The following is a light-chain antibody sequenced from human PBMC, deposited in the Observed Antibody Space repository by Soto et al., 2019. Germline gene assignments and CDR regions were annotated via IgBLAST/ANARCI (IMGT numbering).Light chain of an antibody. Sequence: EIVMTQSPATVPVSRLGVVTLCCMASQSISGNLAWYQQKPGQAPRLLIYGASTRATGIPARFSGSGSGTEFNLTISSLQSEDFAVYYCQQYNNWPWTFGQGTKVDIK. V-gene: IGKV3-15*01. CDR2: GAS. J-gene: IGKJ1*01. CDR3: QQYNNWPWT. CDR1: QSISGN.